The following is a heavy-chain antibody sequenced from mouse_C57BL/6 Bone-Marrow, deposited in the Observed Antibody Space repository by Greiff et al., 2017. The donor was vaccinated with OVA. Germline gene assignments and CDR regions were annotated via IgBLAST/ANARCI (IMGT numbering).Heavy chain of an antibody. D-gene: IGHD1-1*01. CDR2: INYDGSST. J-gene: IGHJ1*03. V-gene: IGHV5-16*01. CDR3: ARALATVVAPGWYFDV. Sequence: EVKLVESEGGLVQPGSSMKLSCTASGFTFSDYYMAWVRQVPEKGLEWVANINYDGSSTSYLDSLKGRFIISRDNAKNILYLQVSRLKSEDTAAYYCARALATVVAPGWYFDVWGTGTTVTVSS. CDR1: GFTFSDYY.